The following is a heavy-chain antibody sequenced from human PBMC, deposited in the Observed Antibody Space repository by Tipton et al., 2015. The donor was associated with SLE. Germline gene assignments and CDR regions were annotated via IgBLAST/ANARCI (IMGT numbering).Heavy chain of an antibody. CDR2: IYHSGST. J-gene: IGHJ4*02. CDR1: GGSISSSNW. D-gene: IGHD6-19*01. V-gene: IGHV4-4*02. CDR3: ARDGGYSSGWFVGY. Sequence: TLSLTCAVSGGSISSSNWWSWVRQPPGKGLEWIGEIYHSGSTNYNPSLKSRVTISVDTSKNQFSLKLSSVTAADTAVYYCARDGGYSSGWFVGYWGQGTLVTVSS.